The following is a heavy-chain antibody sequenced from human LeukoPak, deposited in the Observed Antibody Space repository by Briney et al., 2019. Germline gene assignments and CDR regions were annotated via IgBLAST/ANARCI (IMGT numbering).Heavy chain of an antibody. J-gene: IGHJ5*02. CDR1: GGSFSGYY. CDR2: INHSGST. CDR3: ATHNNWFDP. V-gene: IGHV4-34*01. Sequence: SETLSLTCAVYGGSFSGYYWSWIRQPPGKGLEWIGEINHSGSTNYNPSLKSRVTISVDTSKNQFSLKLSSVTAADTAVYYCATHNNWFDPWGQGTLVTVSS.